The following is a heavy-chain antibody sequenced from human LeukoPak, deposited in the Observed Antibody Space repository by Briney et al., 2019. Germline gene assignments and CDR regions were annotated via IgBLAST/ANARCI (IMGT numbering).Heavy chain of an antibody. CDR2: ISSSTI. D-gene: IGHD3-22*01. V-gene: IGHV3-48*03. CDR1: GFTLSSYE. CDR3: ARDAYYYDSGGFYFDAFDI. Sequence: GGSLRLSCAASGFTLSSYEMNWVRQAPGKGLEWVSYISSSTIYYADSVKGRFTISRGNAKNSLYLQMNSLRAEDTAVYYCARDAYYYDSGGFYFDAFDIWGQGTMVTVSS. J-gene: IGHJ3*02.